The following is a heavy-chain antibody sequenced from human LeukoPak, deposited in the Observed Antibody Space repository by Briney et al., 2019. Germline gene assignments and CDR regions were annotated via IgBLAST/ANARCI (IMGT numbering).Heavy chain of an antibody. V-gene: IGHV4-39*01. CDR2: IYYSGST. Sequence: PSETLSLTCTVSGGSISSSSYYWGWIRQPPGKGLEWIGSIYYSGSTYYNPSLKSRVTISVDTSKNQFSLKLSSVTAADTAVYFCARVTATTPFDYWGQGTLVTVSS. J-gene: IGHJ4*02. D-gene: IGHD1-1*01. CDR3: ARVTATTPFDY. CDR1: GGSISSSSYY.